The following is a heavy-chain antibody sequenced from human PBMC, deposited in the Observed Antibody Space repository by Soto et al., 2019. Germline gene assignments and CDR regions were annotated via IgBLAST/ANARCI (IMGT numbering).Heavy chain of an antibody. CDR1: GGSISSSSYY. CDR3: ARPGYCSGGSCYSSFDY. CDR2: IYYSGST. D-gene: IGHD2-15*01. V-gene: IGHV4-39*01. J-gene: IGHJ4*02. Sequence: PSETLSLTCTVSGGSISSSSYYWGWIRQPPGKGLEWIGSIYYSGSTYYNPSLKSRVTISVDTSKNQFSLKLSSVTAADTAVYYCARPGYCSGGSCYSSFDYWGXGTLVTVSS.